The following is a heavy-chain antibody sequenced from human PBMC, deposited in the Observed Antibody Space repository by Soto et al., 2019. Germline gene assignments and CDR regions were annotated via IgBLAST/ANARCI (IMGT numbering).Heavy chain of an antibody. J-gene: IGHJ4*02. CDR3: AREYYSNYHVPVWEDYFDY. CDR1: GFTFSSYA. V-gene: IGHV3-30-3*01. CDR2: ISYDGSNK. Sequence: PGGSLRLSCAASGFTFSSYAMHWVRQAPGKGLEWVAVISYDGSNKYYADSVEGRFTISRDNSKNTLYLQMNSLRAEDTAVYYCAREYYSNYHVPVWEDYFDYWGQGTLVTVSS. D-gene: IGHD4-4*01.